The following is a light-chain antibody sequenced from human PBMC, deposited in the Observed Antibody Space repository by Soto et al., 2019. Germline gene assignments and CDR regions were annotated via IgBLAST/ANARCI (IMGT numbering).Light chain of an antibody. Sequence: QPVLIQPPSTSGTPGQRVIISCSGATSNIGVNPVNWYQQLPGTAPTLLIYSDHQRPSGVPDRFSGSKSGTSASLAISGLQSEDEASYYCTAWDDSLNGYFFGSGTKVTVL. V-gene: IGLV1-44*01. J-gene: IGLJ1*01. CDR2: SDH. CDR1: TSNIGVNP. CDR3: TAWDDSLNGYF.